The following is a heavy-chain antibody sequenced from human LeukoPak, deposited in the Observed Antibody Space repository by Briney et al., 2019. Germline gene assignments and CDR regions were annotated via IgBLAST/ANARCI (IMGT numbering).Heavy chain of an antibody. CDR3: ASGYCSSTSCYLGGMDV. J-gene: IGHJ6*02. CDR1: GGSISSSSYY. V-gene: IGHV4-39*01. D-gene: IGHD2-2*01. CDR2: IYYSGST. Sequence: SEALSLTCTVSGGSISSSSYYWGWIRQPPGKGLEWIGSIYYSGSTYYNPSLKSRVTISVDTSKNQFSLKLSSVTAADTAVYYCASGYCSSTSCYLGGMDVWGQGTTVTVSS.